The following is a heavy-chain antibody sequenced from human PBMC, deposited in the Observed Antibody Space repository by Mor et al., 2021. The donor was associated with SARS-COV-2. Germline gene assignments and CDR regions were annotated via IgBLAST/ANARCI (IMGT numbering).Heavy chain of an antibody. Sequence: MGSIYYSGSTYYNPSLKSRVTISVDTSKNQFSLKLSSVTAADTAVYYCARLFGSGWTSAPIDYWDQGSL. D-gene: IGHD6-19*01. CDR3: ARLFGSGWTSAPIDY. V-gene: IGHV4-39*01. CDR2: IYYSGST. J-gene: IGHJ4*02.